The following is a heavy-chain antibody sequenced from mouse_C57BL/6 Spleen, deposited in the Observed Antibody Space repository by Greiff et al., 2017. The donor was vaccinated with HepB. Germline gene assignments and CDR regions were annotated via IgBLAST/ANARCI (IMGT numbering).Heavy chain of an antibody. J-gene: IGHJ1*03. V-gene: IGHV5-9-1*02. CDR2: ISSGGDYI. D-gene: IGHD1-1*01. Sequence: EVKLMESGAGLVKPGGSLKLSCAASGFTFSSYAMSWVRQTPEKRLEWVAYISSGGDYIYYADTVKGRFTISRDNARNTLYLQMSSLKSEDTAMYYCTRDTTVSYWYFDVWGTGTTVTVSS. CDR1: GFTFSSYA. CDR3: TRDTTVSYWYFDV.